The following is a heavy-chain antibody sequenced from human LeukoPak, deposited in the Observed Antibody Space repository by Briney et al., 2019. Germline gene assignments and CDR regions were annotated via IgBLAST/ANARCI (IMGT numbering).Heavy chain of an antibody. V-gene: IGHV4-59*12. J-gene: IGHJ4*02. CDR1: GGSISSYY. Sequence: KPSETLSLTCTVSGGSISSYYWSWIRQPPGKGLEWIGYIYYSGSTNYNPSLKSRVTISVDTSKNQFSLKLSSVTAADTAVYYCARARRDDYPYYFDYWGQGTLVTVSS. D-gene: IGHD5-24*01. CDR2: IYYSGST. CDR3: ARARRDDYPYYFDY.